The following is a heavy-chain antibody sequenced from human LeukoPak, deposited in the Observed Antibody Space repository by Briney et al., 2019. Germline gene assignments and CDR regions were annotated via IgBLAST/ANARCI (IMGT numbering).Heavy chain of an antibody. D-gene: IGHD2-15*01. CDR2: IYSGGST. Sequence: AGSLRLSCAASGFTVSSNYMSWVRQAPGKGLEWVSVIYSGGSTYYADSVKGRFTISRDNSKNTVYLQMNDMRVDDTAVYYCARVAGWHWFDPWGQGTLVTVSS. CDR1: GFTVSSNY. J-gene: IGHJ5*02. CDR3: ARVAGWHWFDP. V-gene: IGHV3-53*01.